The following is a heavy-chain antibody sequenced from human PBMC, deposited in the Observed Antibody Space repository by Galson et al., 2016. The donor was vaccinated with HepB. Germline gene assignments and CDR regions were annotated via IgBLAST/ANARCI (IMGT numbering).Heavy chain of an antibody. CDR2: INSDGTIS. J-gene: IGHJ5*02. D-gene: IGHD2-21*02. V-gene: IGHV3-74*01. CDR3: VRDHSVVPATAYNWFDP. Sequence: SLRLSCAASGFAFSSHWMHWVRQAPGKGLMWVARINSDGTISNYADSVKGRLTISRDNAKNTLYLEMNSLRAEDTAVYNCVRDHSVVPATAYNWFDPWGQGTLVTVSS. CDR1: GFAFSSHW.